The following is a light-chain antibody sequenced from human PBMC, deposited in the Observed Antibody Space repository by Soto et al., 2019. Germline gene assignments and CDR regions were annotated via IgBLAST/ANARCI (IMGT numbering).Light chain of an antibody. CDR1: QSVLYSSNNKNY. J-gene: IGKJ2*01. Sequence: DIVLTQSPDSLAVSLGERATINCKSSQSVLYSSNNKNYLTWYQQRPGQPPKMLIYWASTRESGVTDRFSGSGSGTAFPLTISRLQAEDVAVYYCQQYYSFPYTFGQGTKLEIK. CDR3: QQYYSFPYT. V-gene: IGKV4-1*01. CDR2: WAS.